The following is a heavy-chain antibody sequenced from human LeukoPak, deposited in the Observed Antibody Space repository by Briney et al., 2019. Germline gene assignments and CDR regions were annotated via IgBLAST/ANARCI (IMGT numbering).Heavy chain of an antibody. CDR2: THNDGST. CDR1: GFTVRSKY. CDR3: ANILLAY. Sequence: GGSLRLSCAASGFTVRSKYMGWVRQAPGKGLEWVSLTHNDGSTYYADSVKGRFTISRDNSKNTLYLQMNSLRAEDTAVYSCANILLAYWGQGTLVTVSS. J-gene: IGHJ4*02. V-gene: IGHV3-53*01.